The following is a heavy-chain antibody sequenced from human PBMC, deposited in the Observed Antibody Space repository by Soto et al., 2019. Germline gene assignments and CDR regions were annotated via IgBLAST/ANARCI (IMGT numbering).Heavy chain of an antibody. Sequence: SGTLSLTRPVSGGSTPRSPPQWDWIRPPPGKGLEWIGNVYYNGNTYYNASLKSRLTISVDTSNNQFSLKVKSVTAADTAVYFCARLSGSYNDRYFDNWGQGTLVTVSS. J-gene: IGHJ4*02. CDR2: VYYNGNT. CDR3: ARLSGSYNDRYFDN. D-gene: IGHD1-26*01. V-gene: IGHV4-39*01. CDR1: GGSTPRSPPQ.